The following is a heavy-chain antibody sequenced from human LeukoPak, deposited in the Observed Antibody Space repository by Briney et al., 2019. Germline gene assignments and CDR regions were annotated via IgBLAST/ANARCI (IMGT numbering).Heavy chain of an antibody. CDR1: GYTFTSYG. CDR3: ARGPFPVQFGELQLQPSDY. CDR2: ISAYNGNT. Sequence: ASVKVSCKASGYTFTSYGISWVRQAPGQGLEWMGWISAYNGNTNYAQKLQGRVTMTTDTSTSTAYMELRSLRSDDTAVYYCARGPFPVQFGELQLQPSDYWGQGTLVTVSS. D-gene: IGHD3-10*01. V-gene: IGHV1-18*01. J-gene: IGHJ4*02.